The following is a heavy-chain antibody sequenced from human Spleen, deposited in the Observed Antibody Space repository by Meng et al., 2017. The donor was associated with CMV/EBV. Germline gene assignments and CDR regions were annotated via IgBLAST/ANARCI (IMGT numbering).Heavy chain of an antibody. D-gene: IGHD3-22*01. CDR1: GFTFSNFA. CDR2: IRYDAGSDK. CDR3: AKDRGWGYYDNYLDH. J-gene: IGHJ4*02. Sequence: LSLTCAASGFTFSNFAMHWVRQAPGKGLVWVAFIRYDAGSDKYYAASVKGRFTISRDNSKSTLYLQIDSLRLEDTAVYYCAKDRGWGYYDNYLDHWGQGTLVTVSS. V-gene: IGHV3-30*02.